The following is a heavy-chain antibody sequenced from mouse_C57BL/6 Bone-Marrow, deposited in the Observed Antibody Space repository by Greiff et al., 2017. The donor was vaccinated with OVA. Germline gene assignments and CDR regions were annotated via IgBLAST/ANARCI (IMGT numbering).Heavy chain of an antibody. V-gene: IGHV1-36*01. Sequence: VQLQQSGPVLVKPGPSVKISCKASGFTFTDYYMHWVKQSHGKSLEWIGLVYPYNGGTSYNQKFKGKAKLTVDTSYRKAYIDINSLNSCDSAGYYCARPGGDPHWYFDVWGTGTTVTVSS. CDR2: VYPYNGGT. J-gene: IGHJ1*03. CDR1: GFTFTDYY. CDR3: ARPGGDPHWYFDV.